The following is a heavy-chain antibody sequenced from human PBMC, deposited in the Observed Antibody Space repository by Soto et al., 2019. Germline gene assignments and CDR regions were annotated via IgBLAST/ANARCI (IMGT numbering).Heavy chain of an antibody. V-gene: IGHV3-73*01. CDR3: TTLVP. J-gene: IGHJ5*02. CDR1: WFNFSGSA. Sequence: GGSLRLSCAASWFNFSGSAMHWVRQASGKGLEWVGHIRSKANTYATGYAASLKGRFTISRDDSRNMAYLQMRSLQVDDTAVYFCTTLVPWGQGTLVTVSS. CDR2: IRSKANTYAT.